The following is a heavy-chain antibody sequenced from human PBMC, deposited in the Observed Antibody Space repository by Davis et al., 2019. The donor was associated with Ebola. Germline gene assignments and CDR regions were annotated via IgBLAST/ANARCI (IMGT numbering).Heavy chain of an antibody. CDR3: ARDEITARRDYYYYYGMDV. Sequence: SETLSLTCTVSGGSISSYYWSWMRQPPGKGLEWIGYIYYSGSTNYNPSLKSRVTISVDTSKNQFSLKLSSVTAADTAVYYCARDEITARRDYYYYYGMDVWGQGTTVTVSS. J-gene: IGHJ6*02. CDR1: GGSISSYY. CDR2: IYYSGST. D-gene: IGHD6-6*01. V-gene: IGHV4-59*01.